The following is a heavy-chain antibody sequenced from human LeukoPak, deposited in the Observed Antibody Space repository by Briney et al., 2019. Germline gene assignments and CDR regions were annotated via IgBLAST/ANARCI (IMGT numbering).Heavy chain of an antibody. CDR2: IYYSGST. V-gene: IGHV4-59*07. CDR1: GGSISSYH. J-gene: IGHJ4*02. CDR3: ARGYSGYDYFDY. D-gene: IGHD5-12*01. Sequence: SDTLSLTCTVSGGSISSYHWSWIRQPPGKGLEWIGYIYYSGSTIYNPSLKSRVTISVDTSKNQFSLKLSSVTAADTAVYYCARGYSGYDYFDYWGQGTLVTVSS.